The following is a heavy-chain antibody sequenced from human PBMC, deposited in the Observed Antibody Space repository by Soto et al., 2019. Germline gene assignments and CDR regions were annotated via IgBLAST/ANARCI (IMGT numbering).Heavy chain of an antibody. Sequence: PSETLSLTCTVSGGSISSYYLSWIRQPPGKGLEWIGYIYYSGSTNYNPSLKSRVTISVDTSKNQFSLKLSSVTAADTAVYYCAKGGLLWFGKSPSWFDPWGQGTLVTVSS. CDR2: IYYSGST. D-gene: IGHD3-10*01. CDR1: GGSISSYY. CDR3: AKGGLLWFGKSPSWFDP. V-gene: IGHV4-59*01. J-gene: IGHJ5*02.